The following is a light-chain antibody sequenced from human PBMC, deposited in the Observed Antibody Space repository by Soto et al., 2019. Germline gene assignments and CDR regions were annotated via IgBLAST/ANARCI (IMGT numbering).Light chain of an antibody. CDR2: DVS. V-gene: IGLV2-14*01. CDR3: YSYTTSSTYV. CDR1: SSDVGGYNY. J-gene: IGLJ1*01. Sequence: ALTQPASVSGSPGQSITISCTGTSSDVGGYNYVSWYQQHPPKAPKLMIYDVSNRPSGVSDRFSGSKSGNTASLTISGLQAEDEADYYCYSYTTSSTYVFGTGTKLTVL.